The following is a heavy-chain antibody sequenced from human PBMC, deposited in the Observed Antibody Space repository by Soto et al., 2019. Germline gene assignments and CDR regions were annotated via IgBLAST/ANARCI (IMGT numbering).Heavy chain of an antibody. CDR1: GFTFSSYA. D-gene: IGHD1-26*01. Sequence: GGSLRLSCAASGFTFSSYAMHWVRQAPGKGLEWVAVISYDGSNKYYADSVKGRFTISRDNSKNTLYLQMNSLRAEGTALYYCAKDRADFGSYYAAFDYWGQGTLVTVSS. V-gene: IGHV3-30-3*01. CDR2: ISYDGSNK. CDR3: AKDRADFGSYYAAFDY. J-gene: IGHJ4*02.